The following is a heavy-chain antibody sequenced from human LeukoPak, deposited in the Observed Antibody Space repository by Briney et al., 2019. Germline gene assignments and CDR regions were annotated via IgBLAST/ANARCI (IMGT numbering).Heavy chain of an antibody. Sequence: PGGSLRLSCAASGFTLSSYWLHWVRQAPGKGLVWVSRINSGGSSISYADSVKGRFTICRDNAKNTVYLQMNSLRAEDTAVYYCARCTVTQDYWGQGTLVTVSS. CDR1: GFTLSSYW. CDR2: INSGGSSI. D-gene: IGHD4-11*01. V-gene: IGHV3-74*01. CDR3: ARCTVTQDY. J-gene: IGHJ4*02.